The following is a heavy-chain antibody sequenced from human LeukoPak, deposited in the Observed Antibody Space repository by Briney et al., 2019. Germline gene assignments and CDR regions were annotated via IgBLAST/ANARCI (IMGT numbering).Heavy chain of an antibody. CDR2: VYNSGDT. CDR1: GGSTSSDY. V-gene: IGHV4-59*08. D-gene: IGHD3-16*01. Sequence: PSETLSLTCSVSGGSTSSDYWSWIRQSPGKGLEWVGYVYNSGDTGKNPSLKSRVTILLDTSKNQCSLKLTSVSAADTAVYYCARLKLGAYFDLWGRGTLVTVSS. J-gene: IGHJ2*01. CDR3: ARLKLGAYFDL.